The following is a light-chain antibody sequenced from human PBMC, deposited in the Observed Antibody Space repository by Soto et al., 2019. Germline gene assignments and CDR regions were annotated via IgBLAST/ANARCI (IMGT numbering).Light chain of an antibody. CDR2: GTK. Sequence: QTVVTQEPSFSVSPGGTVTLTCGLSSGSVSTSHFPNWYQQTPGQPPRTLIYGTKTRSSGVADRFSGSILGIRAALTITGAQADDESDYYCVLYVGSGIWVFGGGTKVTVL. J-gene: IGLJ3*02. CDR3: VLYVGSGIWV. CDR1: SGSVSTSHF. V-gene: IGLV8-61*01.